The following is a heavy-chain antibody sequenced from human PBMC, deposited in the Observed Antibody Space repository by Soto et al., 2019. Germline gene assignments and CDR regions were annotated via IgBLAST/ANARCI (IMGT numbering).Heavy chain of an antibody. CDR2: ISWNSGSI. V-gene: IGHV3-9*01. CDR1: GFTFDDYA. CDR3: AKGGRQGLRIDW. D-gene: IGHD6-19*01. J-gene: IGHJ4*02. Sequence: EVQLVESGGGLVQPGRSLRLSCAASGFTFDDYAMHWVRQAPGKGLEWVSGISWNSGSIGYADSVKGRFTISRDNAKNSLYLQRNSLRAEDTALYYCAKGGRQGLRIDWWGQGTLVTVSS.